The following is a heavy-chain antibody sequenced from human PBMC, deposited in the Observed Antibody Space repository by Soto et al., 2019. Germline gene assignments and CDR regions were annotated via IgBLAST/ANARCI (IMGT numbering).Heavy chain of an antibody. CDR2: IYYSGST. CDR3: ARDHYGDYSAGWFDP. D-gene: IGHD4-17*01. Sequence: ASETLSLTCTVSGGSISSGDYYWSWIRQPPGKGLEWIGYIYYSGSTYYNPSLKSRVTISVDTSKNQFSLKLSSVTAADTAVYYCARDHYGDYSAGWFDPWGQGTLVTVSS. V-gene: IGHV4-30-4*01. CDR1: GGSISSGDYY. J-gene: IGHJ5*02.